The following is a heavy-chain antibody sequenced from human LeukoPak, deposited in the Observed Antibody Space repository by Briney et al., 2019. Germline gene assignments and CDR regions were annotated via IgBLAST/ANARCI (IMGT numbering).Heavy chain of an antibody. Sequence: GGSLRLSCAASGFTFSNYWMNWVRQAPGKGLVWVSRINSDGSSTSYADSVKGRFTISRDNAKNTLYLQMNSLRAEDTAVYYCARLSGSLMDAFDIWGQGTMVTVSS. J-gene: IGHJ3*02. CDR3: ARLSGSLMDAFDI. CDR1: GFTFSNYW. D-gene: IGHD1-26*01. CDR2: INSDGSST. V-gene: IGHV3-74*01.